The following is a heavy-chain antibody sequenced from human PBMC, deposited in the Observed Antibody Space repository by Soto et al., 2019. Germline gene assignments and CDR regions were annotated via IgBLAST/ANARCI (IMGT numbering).Heavy chain of an antibody. CDR2: MNPNSGNT. Sequence: ASVKVSCKASGYTFTNYGISWVRQATGQGLEWMGWMNPNSGNTGYAQKFQGRVTMTRNTSISTAYMELSSLRSEDTAVYYCASPRGSYYYYYYGMDVWGQGTTVTVSS. CDR1: GYTFTNYG. CDR3: ASPRGSYYYYYYGMDV. J-gene: IGHJ6*02. D-gene: IGHD1-26*01. V-gene: IGHV1-8*02.